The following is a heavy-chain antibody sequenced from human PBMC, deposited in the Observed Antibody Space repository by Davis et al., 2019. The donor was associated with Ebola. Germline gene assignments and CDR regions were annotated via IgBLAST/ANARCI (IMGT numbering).Heavy chain of an antibody. Sequence: GESLKISCEASGFIFKNSAMHWVRQAPGKGLEWVAVIWYDGSNKYYADSVKGRFTISRDNSKNTLYLQMNSLRAEDTAVYYCARAKYSSGWFYWYFDLWGRGTLVTVSS. J-gene: IGHJ2*01. V-gene: IGHV3-33*08. D-gene: IGHD6-19*01. CDR1: GFIFKNSA. CDR3: ARAKYSSGWFYWYFDL. CDR2: IWYDGSNK.